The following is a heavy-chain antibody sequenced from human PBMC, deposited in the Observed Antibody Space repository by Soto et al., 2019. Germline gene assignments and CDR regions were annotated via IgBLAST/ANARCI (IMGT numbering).Heavy chain of an antibody. D-gene: IGHD2-21*02. Sequence: PGESLKISCEGSGYGFTSSWIAWVRQMPGKGLEWMGIIYLGDSDTRYSPSFQGQVTISVDKSISTAYLQWSSLKASDTAMYYCARQYCSGDCHSDYYYGMDVWGQGTTVTVFS. CDR2: IYLGDSDT. CDR1: GYGFTSSW. V-gene: IGHV5-51*01. CDR3: ARQYCSGDCHSDYYYGMDV. J-gene: IGHJ6*02.